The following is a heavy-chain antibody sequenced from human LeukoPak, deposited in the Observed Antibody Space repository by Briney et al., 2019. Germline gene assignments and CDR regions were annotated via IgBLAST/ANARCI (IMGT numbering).Heavy chain of an antibody. CDR2: IRTSVDST. D-gene: IGHD2-15*01. Sequence: GGSLRLSCAASGLTLSNYGMTWVRQAPGKGLEWVSGIRTSVDSTYYADSVKGRFTISRDDSKNTLYLQMNSLRAEDTAIYYCAKAFCVGGSCYWGRGTPVTVSS. J-gene: IGHJ4*02. CDR1: GLTLSNYG. V-gene: IGHV3-23*01. CDR3: AKAFCVGGSCY.